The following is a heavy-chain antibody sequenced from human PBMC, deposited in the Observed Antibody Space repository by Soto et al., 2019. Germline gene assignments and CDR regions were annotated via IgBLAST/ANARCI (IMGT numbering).Heavy chain of an antibody. J-gene: IGHJ4*02. CDR3: AKARRQWLVDY. Sequence: GGSLRLSCAASGFTFSSYAMSWVRQAPGKGLEWVSAIIGSGGNTYHVDSVRGRFTISRDNSKNTLYLQMNSLRAEDTAVYYCAKARRQWLVDYWGQGTLVTVSS. D-gene: IGHD6-19*01. V-gene: IGHV3-23*01. CDR2: IIGSGGNT. CDR1: GFTFSSYA.